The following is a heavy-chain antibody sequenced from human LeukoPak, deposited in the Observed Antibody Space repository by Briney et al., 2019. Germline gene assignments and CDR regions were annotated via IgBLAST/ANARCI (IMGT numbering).Heavy chain of an antibody. V-gene: IGHV3-7*01. CDR1: GFTFSSYW. CDR2: IKQDGSEK. Sequence: GGSLRLSCTASGFTFSSYWMSWVRQAPGKGLEWVADIKQDGSEKYYVGSVKGRFTISRDNAKNSLYLQMNSLRAEDTAVYYCARDPYYYDSSGYYTFDYWGQGTLVTVSS. CDR3: ARDPYYYDSSGYYTFDY. J-gene: IGHJ4*02. D-gene: IGHD3-22*01.